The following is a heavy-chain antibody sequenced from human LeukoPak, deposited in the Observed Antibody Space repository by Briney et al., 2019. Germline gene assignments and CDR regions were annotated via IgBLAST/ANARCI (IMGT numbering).Heavy chain of an antibody. V-gene: IGHV3-30-3*01. Sequence: GRSLRLSCAASGLTFSSYAMHWVRQAPGKGLEWVAVISYDGSNKYYADSVKGRFTISRDNSKNTLYLQMNSLRAEDTAVYYCARAPLSVYYYDSSGYLDYWGQGTLVTVSS. CDR3: ARAPLSVYYYDSSGYLDY. CDR2: ISYDGSNK. CDR1: GLTFSSYA. D-gene: IGHD3-22*01. J-gene: IGHJ4*02.